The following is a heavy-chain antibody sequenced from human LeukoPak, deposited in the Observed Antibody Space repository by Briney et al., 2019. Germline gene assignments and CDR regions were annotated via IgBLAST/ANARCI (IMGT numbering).Heavy chain of an antibody. J-gene: IGHJ3*02. V-gene: IGHV1-46*01. CDR3: ASVYFDYGDRGGAFDI. Sequence: ASVKVSCKASGYTFTSYYMHWVRQAPGQGLEWMGIINPSGGSTSYAQKFQGRVTMIRDTSTSTVYMELSSLRSEDTAVYYCASVYFDYGDRGGAFDIWGQGTMVTVSS. D-gene: IGHD4-17*01. CDR2: INPSGGST. CDR1: GYTFTSYY.